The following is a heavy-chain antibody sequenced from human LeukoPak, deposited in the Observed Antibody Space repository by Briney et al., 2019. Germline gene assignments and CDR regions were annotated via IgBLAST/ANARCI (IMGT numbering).Heavy chain of an antibody. CDR3: ARDRARWYAIDY. D-gene: IGHD6-13*01. V-gene: IGHV3-21*01. CDR2: ISSSSTYI. Sequence: GGSLRLSCVASEFTFSTYDMNWVRQAPGKGLEWVSSISSSSTYIYYADSVKGRFTISRDNAKNSVYLQMNSLRAEDTAVYCCARDRARWYAIDYWGQGTLVTDSS. J-gene: IGHJ4*02. CDR1: EFTFSTYD.